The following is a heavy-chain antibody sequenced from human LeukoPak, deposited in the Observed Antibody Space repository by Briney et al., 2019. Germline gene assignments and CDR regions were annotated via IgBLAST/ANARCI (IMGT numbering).Heavy chain of an antibody. CDR2: ISGSGGST. Sequence: GGSLRPSCAASGFTFSSYAMSWVRQAPGKGLEWVSAISGSGGSTYYADSVKGRFTISRDNSKNTLYLQMNSLRAEDTAVYYCAKRGSSWLDYFDYWGQGTLVTVSS. CDR1: GFTFSSYA. D-gene: IGHD6-13*01. J-gene: IGHJ4*02. CDR3: AKRGSSWLDYFDY. V-gene: IGHV3-23*01.